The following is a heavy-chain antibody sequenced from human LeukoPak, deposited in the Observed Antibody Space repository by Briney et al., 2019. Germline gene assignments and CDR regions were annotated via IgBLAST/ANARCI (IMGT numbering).Heavy chain of an antibody. CDR1: GFTFSNAW. J-gene: IGHJ5*02. V-gene: IGHV3-15*01. D-gene: IGHD6-19*01. CDR3: TTRVAVAGNRNWFDP. CDR2: IKSKTDGGTT. Sequence: GGSLRLSCAASGFTFSNAWMSWVRQAPGKGLEWVGRIKSKTDGGTTDYAAPVKGRFTISRDDSKNTLYLQMNSLKTEDTAVYYCTTRVAVAGNRNWFDPWGQGTLVIVSS.